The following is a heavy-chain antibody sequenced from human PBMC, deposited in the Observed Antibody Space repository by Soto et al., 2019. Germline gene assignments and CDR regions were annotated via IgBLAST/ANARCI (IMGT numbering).Heavy chain of an antibody. CDR2: INSDGSNT. CDR3: ARARRGAFYLEY. V-gene: IGHV3-74*01. Sequence: EVQLVESGGGLVQPGGSLRLSCAASGFIFSSDWMNWVRQAPGKGLVWLSRINSDGSNTNYAESVKGRFTISRDNARNNMFLPMNSLRAEDTAVYYCARARRGAFYLEYCGHGLLVTVSA. CDR1: GFIFSSDW. J-gene: IGHJ4*01. D-gene: IGHD1-26*01.